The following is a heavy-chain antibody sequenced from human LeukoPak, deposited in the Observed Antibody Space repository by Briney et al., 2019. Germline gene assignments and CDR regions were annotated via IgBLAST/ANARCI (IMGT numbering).Heavy chain of an antibody. V-gene: IGHV3-48*03. Sequence: GGSLRLSCAASGFIFSRYEMNWVRQVPGKGLEWISYISSSGTTIYHADSVKGRFTISRDNAKNSLYLQMNSLRAEDTAVYYCAREDPDWFDPWGQGTLVTVSS. CDR1: GFIFSRYE. CDR2: ISSSGTTI. J-gene: IGHJ5*02. CDR3: AREDPDWFDP.